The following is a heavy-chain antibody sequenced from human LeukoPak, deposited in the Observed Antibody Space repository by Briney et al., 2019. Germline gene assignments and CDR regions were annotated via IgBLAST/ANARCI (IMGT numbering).Heavy chain of an antibody. D-gene: IGHD3-22*01. CDR1: GFTFSSYA. V-gene: IGHV3-23*01. Sequence: GGSLRLSCAASGFTFSSYAMSWVRQAPGRGLEWVSAISASGDRTYYADSVKGRFTISRDNAKSTLYLQMNSLRAEDTAVYYCARDGYYYNNSGYYAFDIWGQGTMVTVSS. J-gene: IGHJ3*02. CDR2: ISASGDRT. CDR3: ARDGYYYNNSGYYAFDI.